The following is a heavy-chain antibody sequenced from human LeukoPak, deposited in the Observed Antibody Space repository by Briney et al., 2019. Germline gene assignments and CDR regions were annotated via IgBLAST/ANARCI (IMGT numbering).Heavy chain of an antibody. CDR3: ARLDGDDYNWVASYFDH. J-gene: IGHJ4*02. V-gene: IGHV4-39*02. D-gene: IGHD5-24*01. Sequence: SETLSLTCTVSGGSISSSSYYWGWIRQPPGKGLEWIGSIYSSGSTYYNPSLKSRVTISVDTSKNHFSLKLSSVTAADTAVYYCARLDGDDYNWVASYFDHWGQGTLVTVSS. CDR1: GGSISSSSYY. CDR2: IYSSGST.